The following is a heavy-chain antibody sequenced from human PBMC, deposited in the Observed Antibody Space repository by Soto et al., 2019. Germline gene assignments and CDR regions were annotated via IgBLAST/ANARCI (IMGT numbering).Heavy chain of an antibody. CDR3: AKEMYPRTVLDSSSPWGDY. D-gene: IGHD6-6*01. CDR1: GFTFSDYG. Sequence: GGSLRLSCAVSGFTFSDYGMRWVRQAPGKGLEWVAVMSYAGSYKYYADSVKGRFTISRDLSGNTLFLQMNSLGLEDTAVYFCAKEMYPRTVLDSSSPWGDYWGQGTLVTVSS. CDR2: MSYAGSYK. J-gene: IGHJ4*02. V-gene: IGHV3-30*18.